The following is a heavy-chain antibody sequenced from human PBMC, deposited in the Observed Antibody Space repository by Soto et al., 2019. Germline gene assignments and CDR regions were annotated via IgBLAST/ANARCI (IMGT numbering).Heavy chain of an antibody. CDR3: ARESPYCISTSCYAGRPRRVDY. J-gene: IGHJ4*02. D-gene: IGHD2-2*01. CDR2: INAGNGNT. CDR1: GYTFTSYA. Sequence: ASVKVSCKASGYTFTSYAMHWVRQAPGQRLEWMGWINAGNGNTKYSQKFQGRVTITRDTSASTAYMELSSLRSEDTAVYYCARESPYCISTSCYAGRPRRVDYWGQGTLVTVSS. V-gene: IGHV1-3*01.